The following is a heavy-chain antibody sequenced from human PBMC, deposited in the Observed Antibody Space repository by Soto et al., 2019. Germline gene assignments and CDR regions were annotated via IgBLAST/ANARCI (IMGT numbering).Heavy chain of an antibody. CDR1: GFSLSTSGVG. D-gene: IGHD3-10*01. CDR3: AHSLYYYGSGSYLPFDY. J-gene: IGHJ4*02. Sequence: QITLKESGPTLVKPTQTLTLTCTFSGFSLSTSGVGVGWIRQPPGKALEWLALIYWDDDKRYSPSLKSRLTITKDISKNQVVLTMTNMDPVDTATYYCAHSLYYYGSGSYLPFDYWGQGTLVTVSS. V-gene: IGHV2-5*02. CDR2: IYWDDDK.